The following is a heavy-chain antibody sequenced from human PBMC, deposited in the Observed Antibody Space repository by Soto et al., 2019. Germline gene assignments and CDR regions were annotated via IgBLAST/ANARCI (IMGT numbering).Heavy chain of an antibody. Sequence: SETLSLTCTVSGGSISSYYWSWFRQPPGKGLEWIGYIYYSGSTNYNPSLKSRVTISVDTSKNQFSLKLSSVTAADTAVYYCARSIRGVRGAYFDYWGQGTLVTVSS. CDR1: GGSISSYY. V-gene: IGHV4-59*08. CDR3: ARSIRGVRGAYFDY. J-gene: IGHJ4*02. CDR2: IYYSGST. D-gene: IGHD3-10*01.